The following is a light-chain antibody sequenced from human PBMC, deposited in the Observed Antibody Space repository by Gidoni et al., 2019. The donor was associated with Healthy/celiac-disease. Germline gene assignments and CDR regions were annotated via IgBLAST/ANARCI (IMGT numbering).Light chain of an antibody. J-gene: IGKJ4*01. V-gene: IGKV3-11*01. CDR1: QSVSSY. CDR2: DAS. Sequence: RAPATLSLSPGERATLSCRASQSVSSYLAWYQQKPGQAPRLLIYDASNRATGIPARFSGSGSGTDFTLTISSLEPEDFAVYYCQQRSNWPPLTFGGGTKVEIK. CDR3: QQRSNWPPLT.